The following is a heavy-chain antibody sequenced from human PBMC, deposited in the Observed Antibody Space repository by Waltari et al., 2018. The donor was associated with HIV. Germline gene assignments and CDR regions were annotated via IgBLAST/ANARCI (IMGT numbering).Heavy chain of an antibody. CDR2: MNPNTGDT. D-gene: IGHD1-26*01. V-gene: IGHV1-8*01. CDR1: GYTFTSYN. J-gene: IGHJ4*02. Sequence: QVQLVQSGAEVKKPGASVKVSCKASGYTFTSYNFYWVRQAPGQGLEWMGWMNPNTGDTAYAQKFQGRVTMTRNTSMSTAYMELSSLRSEDTAVYYCARVRRPSGSYYLSYWGQGTLVTVSS. CDR3: ARVRRPSGSYYLSY.